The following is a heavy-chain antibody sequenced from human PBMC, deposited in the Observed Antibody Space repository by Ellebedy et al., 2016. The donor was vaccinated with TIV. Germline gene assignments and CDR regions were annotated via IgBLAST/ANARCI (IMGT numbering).Heavy chain of an antibody. CDR1: GGSISGSNW. J-gene: IGHJ6*02. V-gene: IGHV4-4*02. Sequence: MPGGSLRLSCTVSGGSISGSNWWTWVRQSPEKGLEWIGEIHHSERSNYNPSLKSRVTISVDKCNNQFSFKLTSVTAADTAIYYCAREGIAYSYYSGMDVWGQGTAVTVS. D-gene: IGHD2-21*01. CDR3: AREGIAYSYYSGMDV. CDR2: IHHSERS.